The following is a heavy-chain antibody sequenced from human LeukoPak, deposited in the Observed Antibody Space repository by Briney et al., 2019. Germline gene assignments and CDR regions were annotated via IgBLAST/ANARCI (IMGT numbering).Heavy chain of an antibody. J-gene: IGHJ3*01. D-gene: IGHD2-15*01. CDR3: AREKYCSGGRCYSGACDF. V-gene: IGHV1-18*01. Sequence: GASVKVSCKSSGYTFTSYGISWVRQAPGQGLEWMGWISAYNGNTNYAQKLQGRVTMTTDTSTNTAYMELRGLRSDDTAVYYCAREKYCSGGRCYSGACDFWGQGTTVTVSS. CDR1: GYTFTSYG. CDR2: ISAYNGNT.